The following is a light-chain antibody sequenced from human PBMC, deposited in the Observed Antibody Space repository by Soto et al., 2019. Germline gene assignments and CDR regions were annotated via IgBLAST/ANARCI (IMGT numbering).Light chain of an antibody. J-gene: IGKJ1*01. CDR3: LQDYNYPWT. CDR1: QGIRND. Sequence: IQMTQFPSTLSSSIGDRVTITCRASQGIRNDLGWYQQKPGKAPKLLIYAASSLQSGVPSRFSGSGSGTDFTITISSLKTEDFATYYCLQDYNYPWTFGQGTKVDIK. V-gene: IGKV1-6*01. CDR2: AAS.